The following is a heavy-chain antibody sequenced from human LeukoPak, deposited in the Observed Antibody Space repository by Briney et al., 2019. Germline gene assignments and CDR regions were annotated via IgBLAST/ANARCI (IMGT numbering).Heavy chain of an antibody. Sequence: PGGSLRLSCAASGFTFSSYWMSWIRQAPGRGLEWVANIKLDGTQKSYIQSVRGRFTISRDNARNFLYLQLSSLRAEDTAVYYCTRDFWTDYWGQGTLVTVSS. CDR3: TRDFWTDY. CDR1: GFTFSSYW. D-gene: IGHD3/OR15-3a*01. CDR2: IKLDGTQK. V-gene: IGHV3-7*01. J-gene: IGHJ4*02.